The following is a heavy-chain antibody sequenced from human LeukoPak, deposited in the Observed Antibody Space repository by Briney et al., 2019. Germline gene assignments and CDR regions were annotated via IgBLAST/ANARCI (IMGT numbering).Heavy chain of an antibody. J-gene: IGHJ5*02. Sequence: ASVKVSCKASGYTFTSYDINWVRQATGQGLEWMGWMNPNSGNTGYAQKFQGWVTMTRDTSISTAYMELSRLRSDDTAVYYCARDGGPRLYGWFDPWGQGTLVTVSS. CDR2: MNPNSGNT. CDR1: GYTFTSYD. D-gene: IGHD3-16*02. CDR3: ARDGGPRLYGWFDP. V-gene: IGHV1-8*02.